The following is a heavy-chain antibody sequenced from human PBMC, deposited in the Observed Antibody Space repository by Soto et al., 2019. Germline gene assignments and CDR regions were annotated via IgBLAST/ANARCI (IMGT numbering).Heavy chain of an antibody. CDR2: IYYSGST. V-gene: IGHV4-31*03. D-gene: IGHD2-8*02. Sequence: PSETLSLTCTVSCGSISXGGYYWSWIRQHPGKGLEWIGYIYYSGSTYYNPSLKSRVTISVDTSKNQFSLKLTSVTAADTAVYYCARDKITGLFDYWGQGTLVTVS. J-gene: IGHJ4*02. CDR1: CGSISXGGYY. CDR3: ARDKITGLFDY.